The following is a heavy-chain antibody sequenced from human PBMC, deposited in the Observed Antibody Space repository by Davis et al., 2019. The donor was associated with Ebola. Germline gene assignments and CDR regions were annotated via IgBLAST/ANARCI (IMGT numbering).Heavy chain of an antibody. CDR1: GGTFSSYA. CDR2: IIPIFGTA. D-gene: IGHD4-17*01. V-gene: IGHV1-69*06. CDR3: AREYGDYGRGYYGMDV. J-gene: IGHJ6*02. Sequence: AASVKVSCKASGGTFSSYAISWVRQAPGQGLEWMGGIIPIFGTANYAQKFQGRVTITADKSTSTAYMELSSLRSEDTAVYYCAREYGDYGRGYYGMDVWGQGTTVTVSS.